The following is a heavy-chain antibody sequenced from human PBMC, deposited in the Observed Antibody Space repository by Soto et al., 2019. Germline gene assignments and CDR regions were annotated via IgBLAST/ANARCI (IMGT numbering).Heavy chain of an antibody. Sequence: EVQLVESGGGLVQPGGSLRLSCAASGFTFSSYWMSWVRQAPGKGLEWVANIKQDGSEKYYVDSVKGRFTISRDNAKISLYLQMNSLRAEETAVYYCARLISGWWSLSFCDYWGQGTLVTVSS. CDR1: GFTFSSYW. CDR2: IKQDGSEK. CDR3: ARLISGWWSLSFCDY. J-gene: IGHJ4*02. V-gene: IGHV3-7*03. D-gene: IGHD6-19*01.